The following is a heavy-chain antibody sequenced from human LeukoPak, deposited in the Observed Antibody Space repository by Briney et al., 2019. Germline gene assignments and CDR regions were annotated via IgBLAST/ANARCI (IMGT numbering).Heavy chain of an antibody. CDR2: ISYDGSNK. D-gene: IGHD3-3*01. V-gene: IGHV3-30-3*01. CDR3: AKDEYYDFWSGYYTLGY. Sequence: GGSLRLSCAASGFTFSSYAMHWVRQAPGKGLEWVAVISYDGSNKYYADSVKGRFTISRDNSKNTLYLQMNSLRAEDTAVYYCAKDEYYDFWSGYYTLGYWGQGTLVTVSS. J-gene: IGHJ4*02. CDR1: GFTFSSYA.